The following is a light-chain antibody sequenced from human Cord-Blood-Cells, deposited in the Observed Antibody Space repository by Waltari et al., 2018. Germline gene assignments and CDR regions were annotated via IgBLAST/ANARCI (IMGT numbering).Light chain of an antibody. CDR2: GAY. CDR1: QSVSSSY. CDR3: QQYGSLGYT. Sequence: EIVLTQSPGTLSLSPGERVTLSCRASQSVSSSYLAWYQQKPGQAPRLLIYGAYSRATGIPDRFSGSGSGTDFTLTISRLEPEDCAVYYCQQYGSLGYTFGQGTKLEIK. V-gene: IGKV3-20*01. J-gene: IGKJ2*01.